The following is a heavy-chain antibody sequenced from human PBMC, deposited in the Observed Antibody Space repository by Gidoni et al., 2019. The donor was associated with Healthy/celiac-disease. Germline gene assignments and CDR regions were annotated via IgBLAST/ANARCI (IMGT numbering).Heavy chain of an antibody. CDR1: GFTFSGSA. J-gene: IGHJ6*02. CDR2: IRSKANSYAT. V-gene: IGHV3-73*01. D-gene: IGHD6-13*01. Sequence: EVQLVDSGGGLVQPGGSLKLSCASAGFTFSGSAIPWVRQASGKGLEWVGRIRSKANSYATAYAASVKGRFTISRDDSKNTAYLQMNSLKTEDTAVYYCTRGIAAAMKGSYYGMDVWGQGTTVTVSS. CDR3: TRGIAAAMKGSYYGMDV.